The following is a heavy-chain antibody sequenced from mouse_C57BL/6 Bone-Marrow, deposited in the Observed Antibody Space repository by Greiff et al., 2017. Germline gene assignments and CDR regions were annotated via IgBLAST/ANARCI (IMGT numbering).Heavy chain of an antibody. CDR3: ASRITTDWYFDV. J-gene: IGHJ1*03. Sequence: EVQLVESGRGLVKPGGSLKLSCAASGFTFSDYGMHWVRQAPEKGLEWVAYISSGSSTIYYADTVKGRFTISRDNAKNTLFLQMTSLRSEDTAMYYCASRITTDWYFDVWGTGTTVTVSS. CDR2: ISSGSSTI. D-gene: IGHD1-1*01. CDR1: GFTFSDYG. V-gene: IGHV5-17*01.